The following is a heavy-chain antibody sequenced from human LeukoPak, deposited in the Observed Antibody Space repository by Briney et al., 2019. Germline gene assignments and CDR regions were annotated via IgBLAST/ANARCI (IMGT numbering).Heavy chain of an antibody. D-gene: IGHD6-13*01. CDR1: GGSISSSSYY. Sequence: WETLSLTCTVSGGSISSSSYYWGWIRQPPGKGLEWIGNIYYSGSTYYNPSLKSRVTISEDTSKNQFSLKLSSVTAADTAVYYCARRSSSWYSKIDSWGQGTLVTVSS. J-gene: IGHJ4*02. CDR2: IYYSGST. V-gene: IGHV4-39*01. CDR3: ARRSSSWYSKIDS.